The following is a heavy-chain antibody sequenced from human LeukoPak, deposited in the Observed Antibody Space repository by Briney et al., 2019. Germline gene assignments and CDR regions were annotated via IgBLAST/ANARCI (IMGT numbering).Heavy chain of an antibody. V-gene: IGHV4-34*01. CDR2: INHSGST. CDR1: GGSFSGYY. CDR3: ARGWAMGATGVARWFDP. Sequence: PSETLSLTCAVYGGSFSGYYWSWIRQPPGKGLKWIGEINHSGSTNYNPSLKSRVTISVDTSKNQFSLKLSSVTAADTAVYYCARGWAMGATGVARWFDPWGQGTLVTVSS. D-gene: IGHD1-26*01. J-gene: IGHJ5*02.